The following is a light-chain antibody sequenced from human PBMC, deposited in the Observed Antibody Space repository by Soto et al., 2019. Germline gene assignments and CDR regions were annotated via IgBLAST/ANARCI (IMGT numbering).Light chain of an antibody. CDR2: GAS. CDR1: QSVSSSY. CDR3: QQYGSSGT. J-gene: IGKJ1*01. V-gene: IGKV3-20*01. Sequence: EIGITHPPFTLSLSPAYIATLSFRASQSVSSSYLAWYQQKPGQAPRLLIYGASSRATGIPDRFSGSGSGTDFTLTISRLEPEDFAVYYCQQYGSSGTFGQGTKVDIK.